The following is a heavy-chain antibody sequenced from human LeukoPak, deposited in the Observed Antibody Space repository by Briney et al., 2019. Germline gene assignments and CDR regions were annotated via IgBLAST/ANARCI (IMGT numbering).Heavy chain of an antibody. J-gene: IGHJ6*02. V-gene: IGHV3-66*01. D-gene: IGHD3-10*01. CDR3: ERRFQAMDV. CDR2: NSGGST. CDR1: GFTVSSSY. Sequence: PGGSLRLSCAASGFTVSSSYMSWVRQAPGKGLEWVSVNSGGSTSYADSVKGRFTISKDNAKNTLSLQMNSLRAVDTTVSYCERRFQAMDVWAQGTTVTVSS.